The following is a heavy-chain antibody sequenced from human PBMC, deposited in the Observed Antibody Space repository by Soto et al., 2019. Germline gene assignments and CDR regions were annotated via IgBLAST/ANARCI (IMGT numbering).Heavy chain of an antibody. D-gene: IGHD3-22*01. Sequence: SETLSLTCTVSGGSISSYYWSWIRQPPGKGLEWIGYIYYSGSTNYNPSLKSRVTISVDTSKNQFSLKLSSVTAADTAVYYCARRYDSSGYYWTLDALDIWGQGTMVT. V-gene: IGHV4-59*01. CDR3: ARRYDSSGYYWTLDALDI. CDR2: IYYSGST. J-gene: IGHJ3*02. CDR1: GGSISSYY.